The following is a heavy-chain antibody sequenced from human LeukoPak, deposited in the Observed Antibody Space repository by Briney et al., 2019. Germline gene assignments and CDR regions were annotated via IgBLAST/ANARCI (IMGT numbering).Heavy chain of an antibody. D-gene: IGHD1-26*01. CDR1: GGSISSGGYY. CDR2: IYYSGST. CDR3: ARVAGSYRRFDY. J-gene: IGHJ4*02. Sequence: PSETLSLTCTVSGGSISSGGYYWSWIRQHPGKGLEWIGYIYYSGSTYYNPSLKSRVTISVDTSKNQFSLKLSSVTAADTAVHYCARVAGSYRRFDYWGQGTLVTVSS. V-gene: IGHV4-31*03.